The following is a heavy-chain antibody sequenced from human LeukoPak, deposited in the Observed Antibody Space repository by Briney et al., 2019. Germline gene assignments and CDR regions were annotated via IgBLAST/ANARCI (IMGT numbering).Heavy chain of an antibody. D-gene: IGHD3-22*01. Sequence: SETLSLTCTVSGGSISSYYWSWIRQPPGKGLEWIGYIYYSGSTNYNPSLKSRVTMSVDTSKNQFSLKLNSVTAADTAVYYCARVFGYYDSSGYYWGDAFDIWGQGTMVTVSS. CDR2: IYYSGST. J-gene: IGHJ3*02. CDR1: GGSISSYY. V-gene: IGHV4-59*12. CDR3: ARVFGYYDSSGYYWGDAFDI.